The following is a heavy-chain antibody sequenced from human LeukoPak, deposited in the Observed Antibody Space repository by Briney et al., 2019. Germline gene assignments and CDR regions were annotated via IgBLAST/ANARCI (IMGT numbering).Heavy chain of an antibody. CDR3: ARDSVSVATIAYYYYYMDV. CDR1: GYTFTSYY. CDR2: INPSGGST. V-gene: IGHV1-46*01. J-gene: IGHJ6*03. Sequence: ASVKVSCKASGYTFTSYYMHWVRQAPGQGLEWMGIINPSGGSTSYAQKLQGRVTMTTDTSTSTAYMELRSLRSDDTAVYYCARDSVSVATIAYYYYYMDVWGKGTTVTVSS. D-gene: IGHD5-12*01.